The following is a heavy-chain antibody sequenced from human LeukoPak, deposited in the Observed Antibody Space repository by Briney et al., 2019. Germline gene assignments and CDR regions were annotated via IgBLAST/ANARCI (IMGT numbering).Heavy chain of an antibody. CDR3: ARAHITMVRGVNKYYFDY. J-gene: IGHJ4*02. V-gene: IGHV4-34*01. CDR2: INHSGST. D-gene: IGHD3-10*01. CDR1: GGSFSGYY. Sequence: SETLSLTCAVYGGSFSGYYWSWIRQPPGKGLEWIGEINHSGSTNYNPSLKSRVTISVDTSKNQFSLKLSSVTAADTAVYYCARAHITMVRGVNKYYFDYWGQGTLVTVSS.